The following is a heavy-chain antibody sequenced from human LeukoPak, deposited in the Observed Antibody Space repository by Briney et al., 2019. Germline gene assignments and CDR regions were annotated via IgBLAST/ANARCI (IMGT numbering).Heavy chain of an antibody. D-gene: IGHD4-17*01. CDR1: GFTFSSYW. V-gene: IGHV3-7*01. J-gene: IGHJ4*02. Sequence: GGSLRLSCAASGFTFSSYWMSWVRQAPGKGLEWVANIKQDGSEKYYVDSVKGRFTISRDNAKNSLYLQMNSLRAEDTAVYYCARVYIFYGDYGDYWGQGTLVTVSS. CDR2: IKQDGSEK. CDR3: ARVYIFYGDYGDY.